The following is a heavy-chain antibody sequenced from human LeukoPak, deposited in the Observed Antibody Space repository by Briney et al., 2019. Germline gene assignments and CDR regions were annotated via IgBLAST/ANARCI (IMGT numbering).Heavy chain of an antibody. J-gene: IGHJ4*02. CDR2: INIKGDDT. V-gene: IGHV3-64D*08. CDR3: VKDLRGGGYYTSFDY. Sequence: GGSLRLSCPASGFTFSTYSMHWVRQAPGKGLELVSTINIKGDDTYYADSVKGRFTISRDHSRKTLYLQMSSLRAEDTAVYYCVKDLRGGGYYTSFDYWGQGTLVTVSS. D-gene: IGHD3-10*01. CDR1: GFTFSTYS.